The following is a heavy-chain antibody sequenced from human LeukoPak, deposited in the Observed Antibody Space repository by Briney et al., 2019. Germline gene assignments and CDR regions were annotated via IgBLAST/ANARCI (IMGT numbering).Heavy chain of an antibody. Sequence: SKTLSLTCTVSGGSIRSNYWSWIRQSAGKGLEWIGRIYSSGNTNYNPSFESRVTMSVDTSKNQLSLKLKSVTAADTAVYYCARTLDKDSSSAPYYYYMDVWGKRDHGHRLL. CDR3: ARTLDKDSSSAPYYYYMDV. V-gene: IGHV4-4*07. D-gene: IGHD6-13*01. J-gene: IGHJ6*03. CDR2: IYSSGNT. CDR1: GGSIRSNY.